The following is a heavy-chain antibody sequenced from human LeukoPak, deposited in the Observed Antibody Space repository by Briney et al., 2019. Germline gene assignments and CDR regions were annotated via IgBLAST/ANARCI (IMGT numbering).Heavy chain of an antibody. CDR2: IYYSGYT. D-gene: IGHD7-27*01. CDR3: ARGERLGLDY. V-gene: IGHV4-59*02. J-gene: IGHJ4*02. Sequence: SETPSLTCTVSGDSVSGYYWDWIRQPPGKGLEWIGYIYYSGYTNYNPSLKSRVTISIDTSKNQFSLKLSSVTAADTAVYYCARGERLGLDYWGQGTLVTVSS. CDR1: GDSVSGYY.